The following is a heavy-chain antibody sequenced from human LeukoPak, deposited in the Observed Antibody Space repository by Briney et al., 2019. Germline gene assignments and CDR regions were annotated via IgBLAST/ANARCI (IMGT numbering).Heavy chain of an antibody. D-gene: IGHD1-26*01. V-gene: IGHV3-21*01. CDR2: ISSSSSYI. J-gene: IGHJ4*02. CDR1: GFTFSSYS. CDR3: ARDSEGATSAAFDY. Sequence: PGGSLRLSCAASGFTFSSYSMNWVRQAPGKGLEWVSSISSSSSYIYYADSVKGRSTISRDNAKNSLYLQMNSLRAEDTAVYYCARDSEGATSAAFDYWGQGTLVTVSS.